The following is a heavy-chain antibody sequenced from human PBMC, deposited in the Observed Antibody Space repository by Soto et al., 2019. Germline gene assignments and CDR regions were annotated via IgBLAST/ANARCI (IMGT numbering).Heavy chain of an antibody. CDR2: VYYTGST. D-gene: IGHD6-19*01. CDR1: GGSISGPY. J-gene: IGHJ4*02. Sequence: SETLSLTCSVSGGSISGPYWNWIRQSPGKGLEWLGYVYYTGSTNYSPSPRSRVSISVDTSKNEFSLRLSSVTAADTAVYFCARSVAVPGAHIDYWGQGTQVTVSS. V-gene: IGHV4-59*11. CDR3: ARSVAVPGAHIDY.